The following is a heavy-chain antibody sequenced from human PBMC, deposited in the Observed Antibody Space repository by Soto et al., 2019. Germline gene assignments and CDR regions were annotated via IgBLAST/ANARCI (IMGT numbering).Heavy chain of an antibody. J-gene: IGHJ6*02. CDR2: IGTAGDT. CDR1: GFTFSSYD. V-gene: IGHV3-13*01. CDR3: ARGSNWNRYYYYGMDV. Sequence: GGSLRLSCAASGFTFSSYDMHWVRQATGKGLEWVSAIGTAGDTYYPGSVKGRFTISRENAKNSLYLQMNSLRAEDTAVYYCARGSNWNRYYYYGMDVWGQGTTVTVSS. D-gene: IGHD1-1*01.